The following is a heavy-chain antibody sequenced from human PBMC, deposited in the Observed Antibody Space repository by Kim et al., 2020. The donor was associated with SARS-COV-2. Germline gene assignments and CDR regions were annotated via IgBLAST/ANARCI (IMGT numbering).Heavy chain of an antibody. J-gene: IGHJ5*02. D-gene: IGHD1-26*01. CDR3: ARDWHITTVSSAGGYIWFDP. Sequence: ASVKVSCKSSGYSFTKHSINWLRQAPGQGLEWMGWIYTNTGHPRYAQGFTRRFVFSLDTSVDTAFLQISSLMAADTAVYYCARDWHITTVSSAGGYIWFDPWGQGTAVTVAS. V-gene: IGHV7-4-1*02. CDR2: IYTNTGHP. CDR1: GYSFTKHS.